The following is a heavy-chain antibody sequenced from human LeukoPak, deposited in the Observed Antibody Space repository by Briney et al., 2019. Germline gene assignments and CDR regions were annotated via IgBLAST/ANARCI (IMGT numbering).Heavy chain of an antibody. CDR1: GFIFGSYA. J-gene: IGHJ6*03. V-gene: IGHV3-23*01. CDR2: VSSGGDST. Sequence: GGSLRLSCAASGFIFGSYAMIWVRQAPGRGLEWVSGVSSGGDSTYYADSVKGRFTISRDDSKNTVYMHMNNLRVDDTVVYYCAKNAMVRGVMTDSFYYMDVWGKGTTVTVSS. CDR3: AKNAMVRGVMTDSFYYMDV. D-gene: IGHD3-10*01.